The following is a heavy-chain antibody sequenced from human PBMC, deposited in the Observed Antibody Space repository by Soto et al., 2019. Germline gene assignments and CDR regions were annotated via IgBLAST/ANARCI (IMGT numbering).Heavy chain of an antibody. CDR1: GGSISSYY. CDR2: IYYSGST. D-gene: IGHD3-22*01. Sequence: SETLSLTCTVSGGSISSYYWSWIGQPPGKGLEWIGYIYYSGSTNYNPSLKSRVTISVDTSKNQFSLKLSSVTAADTAVYYCARDQSSQYYYDSSGYYPGSYYYGMDVWGQGTTVTVSS. CDR3: ARDQSSQYYYDSSGYYPGSYYYGMDV. V-gene: IGHV4-59*01. J-gene: IGHJ6*02.